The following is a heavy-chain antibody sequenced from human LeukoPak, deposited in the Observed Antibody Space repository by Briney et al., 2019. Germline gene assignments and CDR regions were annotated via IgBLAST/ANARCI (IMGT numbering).Heavy chain of an antibody. J-gene: IGHJ4*02. CDR3: ARLLYTNGWYGAYF. Sequence: SETLSLTCAVSRYSISSDFYWGWIRQSPGKGLEWIGSIHHSGNTFYSPSLKSRITVSVDTSKNQFYLKLNSVTAADTAVYYCARLLYTNGWYGAYFWGQGTPVTVSS. CDR1: RYSISSDFY. CDR2: IHHSGNT. D-gene: IGHD6-19*01. V-gene: IGHV4-38-2*01.